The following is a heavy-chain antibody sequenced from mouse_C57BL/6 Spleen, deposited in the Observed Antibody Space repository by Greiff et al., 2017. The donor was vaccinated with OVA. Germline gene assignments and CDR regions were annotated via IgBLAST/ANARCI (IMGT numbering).Heavy chain of an antibody. Sequence: QVQLQQPGAELVKPGASVKLSCKASGYTFTSYWMHWVKQRPGQGLEWIGMIHPNSGRTNSIEKFKSKATLTVDKSSSTAYMQLSSRTSEDSAVYYCARSYYGSSYYFDYWGQGTTLTVSS. CDR1: GYTFTSYW. CDR3: ARSYYGSSYYFDY. V-gene: IGHV1-64*01. CDR2: IHPNSGRT. J-gene: IGHJ2*01. D-gene: IGHD1-1*01.